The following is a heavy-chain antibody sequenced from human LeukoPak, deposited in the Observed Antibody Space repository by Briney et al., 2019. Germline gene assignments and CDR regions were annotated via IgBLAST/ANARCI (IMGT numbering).Heavy chain of an antibody. V-gene: IGHV4-31*03. D-gene: IGHD6-13*01. Sequence: SQTLSLTCTVSGGSISRGGYYWSWIRQHPGKGLEWLGYIYYSGSTYYNPSLKSRVTISVGTSKNQFSLKLSSVTAADTAVYYCARARTAAAGTCDYFDYWGQGTLVTVSS. CDR3: ARARTAAAGTCDYFDY. CDR1: GGSISRGGYY. CDR2: IYYSGST. J-gene: IGHJ4*02.